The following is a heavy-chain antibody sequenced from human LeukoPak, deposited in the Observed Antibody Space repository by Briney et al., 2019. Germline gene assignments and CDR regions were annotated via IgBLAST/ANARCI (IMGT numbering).Heavy chain of an antibody. CDR1: GFTVSSNY. CDR3: ARTTDTVTIDY. Sequence: GGSLRLSCAASGFTVSSNYMSWVRQAPGKGLEWVSVIYSGGSTYYADSVKGRFTISRDNSKNTLYLQMNSLRAEDTAVYYCARTTDTVTIDYWGQGTLVTVSS. CDR2: IYSGGST. V-gene: IGHV3-53*01. D-gene: IGHD4-17*01. J-gene: IGHJ4*02.